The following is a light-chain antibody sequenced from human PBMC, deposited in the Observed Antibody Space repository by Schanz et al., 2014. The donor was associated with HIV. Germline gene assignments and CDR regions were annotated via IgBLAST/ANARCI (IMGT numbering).Light chain of an antibody. CDR2: DVS. Sequence: QSALTQPASVSGSPGQSITISCTGTNSDIGGYNFVSWYQQHADQAPKLMIYDVSNRPSGIPDRFSGSKSGNTASLTISGLQTEDEADYYCCSYAGSYAFVLFGGGTKLTVL. CDR1: NSDIGGYNF. CDR3: CSYAGSYAFVL. V-gene: IGLV2-11*01. J-gene: IGLJ2*01.